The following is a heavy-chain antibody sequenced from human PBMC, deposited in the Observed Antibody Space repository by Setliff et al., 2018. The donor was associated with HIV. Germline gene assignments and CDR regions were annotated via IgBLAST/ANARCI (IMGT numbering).Heavy chain of an antibody. CDR3: ARGSSGSHRTEYDDAFDI. Sequence: SETLSLTCAVYGDSFSGYYWSWIRQTPGKGLEWIGEINHGGTTNSNPSLKSRVTISVDTSKNQFSLRMSSVTAADSGVYYCARGSSGSHRTEYDDAFDIWGQGTKVTVSS. J-gene: IGHJ3*02. CDR2: INHGGTT. CDR1: GDSFSGYY. D-gene: IGHD6-25*01. V-gene: IGHV4-34*01.